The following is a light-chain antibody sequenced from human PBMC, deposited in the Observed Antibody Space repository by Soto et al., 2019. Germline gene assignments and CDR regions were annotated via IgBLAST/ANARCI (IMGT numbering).Light chain of an antibody. CDR2: DAY. J-gene: IGKJ4*01. CDR3: QQYNSYSLT. CDR1: QIISSR. Sequence: DIRMTQSHSILSASVGDRVTITCRASQIISSRLAWYQQKPGKAPKLLIYDAYNLESGVPSRFRGSGSGTEFTLTISSLQPDDFATYYCQQYNSYSLTFGGGTKVEIK. V-gene: IGKV1-5*01.